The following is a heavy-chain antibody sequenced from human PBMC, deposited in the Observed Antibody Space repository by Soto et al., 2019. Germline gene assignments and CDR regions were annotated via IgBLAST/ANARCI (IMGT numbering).Heavy chain of an antibody. CDR3: ARASRKIVVVPAARSPSFDP. Sequence: PSETLSLTCAVYGGSFSGYHWSWIRQPPGKGLEWIGEINHSGSTNYNPSLKSRVTISVDTSKNQFSLKLSSVTAADTAVYYCARASRKIVVVPAARSPSFDPWGQGTLVTVSS. D-gene: IGHD2-2*01. V-gene: IGHV4-34*01. CDR2: INHSGST. CDR1: GGSFSGYH. J-gene: IGHJ5*02.